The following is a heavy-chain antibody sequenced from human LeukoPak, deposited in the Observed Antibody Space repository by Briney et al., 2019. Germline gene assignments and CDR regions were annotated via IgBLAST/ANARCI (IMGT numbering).Heavy chain of an antibody. Sequence: GGSLRLSCTASGFPFGDYSMTWFRQAPGKGLEWVGFIRSKAYGGTTEYAASVKGRFTISRDDSKSIAYLQMNSLKTEDTAVYYCTRSGVVVAASDYWGQGTLVTVSS. J-gene: IGHJ4*02. D-gene: IGHD2-15*01. CDR1: GFPFGDYS. CDR2: IRSKAYGGTT. V-gene: IGHV3-49*03. CDR3: TRSGVVVAASDY.